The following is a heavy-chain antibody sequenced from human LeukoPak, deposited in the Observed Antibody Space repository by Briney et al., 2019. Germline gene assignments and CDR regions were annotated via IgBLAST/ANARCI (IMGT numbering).Heavy chain of an antibody. J-gene: IGHJ6*03. CDR2: ISSSGSTI. Sequence: GGSLRLSCAASGVTFSSYEMNWVRQAPGKGLEWVSYISSSGSTIYYADSVTGRFTISRDNAKNSLDLQMNSLRAEDTAVYYCARDNGYCSGGSCYHYYMDVWGKGTTVTVSS. D-gene: IGHD2-15*01. V-gene: IGHV3-48*03. CDR3: ARDNGYCSGGSCYHYYMDV. CDR1: GVTFSSYE.